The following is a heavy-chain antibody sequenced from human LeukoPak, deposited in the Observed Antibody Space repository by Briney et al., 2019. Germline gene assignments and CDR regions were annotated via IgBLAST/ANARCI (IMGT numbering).Heavy chain of an antibody. CDR2: IYYSGST. V-gene: IGHV4-59*01. J-gene: IGHJ4*02. CDR1: GGSISRYY. CDR3: ARERVWDSYRLGY. Sequence: SETLSLTCTVSGGSISRYYWSWIRQPPGKGLEWIGYIYYSGSTNYNPSLKSRVTISVDTSKNQFSLKLSSVTAAATAVYYCARERVWDSYRLGYLGQGPLVTVSS. D-gene: IGHD3-16*02.